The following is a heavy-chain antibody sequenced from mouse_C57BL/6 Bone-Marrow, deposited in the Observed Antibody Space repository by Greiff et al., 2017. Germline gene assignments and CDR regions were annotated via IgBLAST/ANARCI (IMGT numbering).Heavy chain of an antibody. J-gene: IGHJ2*01. CDR1: GYTFTSYW. V-gene: IGHV1-50*01. CDR2: IDPSDSST. CDR3: ANYYGSSYGDD. Sequence: QVQLQQPGAELVKPGASVKLSCKASGYTFTSYWMQWVKQRPGQGLEWIGEIDPSDSSTNYNPKFKGKATLTVDTSSSTTYMQLSSLTSEDSAVYYCANYYGSSYGDDWGKGTTLTVSS. D-gene: IGHD1-1*01.